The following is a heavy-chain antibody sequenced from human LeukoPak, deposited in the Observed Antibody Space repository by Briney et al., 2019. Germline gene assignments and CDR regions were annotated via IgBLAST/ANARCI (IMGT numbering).Heavy chain of an antibody. CDR1: GFTFSSYS. J-gene: IGHJ4*02. D-gene: IGHD6-19*01. V-gene: IGHV3-21*01. Sequence: PGGSRRRSCAASGFTFSSYSMNWVRQAPGKGLEWVSSISSSSSYIYYADSVKGRFTISRDNAKNSLYLQMNSLRAEDTAVYYYARRDSSGWYKPPDYWGQGTLVTVSS. CDR2: ISSSSSYI. CDR3: ARRDSSGWYKPPDY.